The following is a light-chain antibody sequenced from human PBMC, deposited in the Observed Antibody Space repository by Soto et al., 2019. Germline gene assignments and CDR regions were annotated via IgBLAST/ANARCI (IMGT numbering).Light chain of an antibody. J-gene: IGKJ2*01. Sequence: EIVLTQSPGTLSLSPGERATLSCRASQSVSSSYLAWYQQKPGQAPRLLIYGASSRATGIPDRFSGSGSGTVFTLTISRLEPEDFAVYFCQHYGNSPPFTFRQGTKVEIK. CDR2: GAS. CDR1: QSVSSSY. CDR3: QHYGNSPPFT. V-gene: IGKV3-20*01.